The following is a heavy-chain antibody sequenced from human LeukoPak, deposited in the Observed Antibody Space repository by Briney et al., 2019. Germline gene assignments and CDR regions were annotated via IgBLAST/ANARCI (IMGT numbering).Heavy chain of an antibody. J-gene: IGHJ4*02. Sequence: PGGSLRLSCAASGFTFSNYAMSWVRQAPGQGVEWVSRVSDSNGSTYYADSVKGRFTISRENSKKRLYLQMNSLRAEHTAVFYCAKPPHGQWLAFDYWGQGTLVTVSS. V-gene: IGHV3-23*01. CDR2: VSDSNGST. CDR3: AKPPHGQWLAFDY. CDR1: GFTFSNYA. D-gene: IGHD6-19*01.